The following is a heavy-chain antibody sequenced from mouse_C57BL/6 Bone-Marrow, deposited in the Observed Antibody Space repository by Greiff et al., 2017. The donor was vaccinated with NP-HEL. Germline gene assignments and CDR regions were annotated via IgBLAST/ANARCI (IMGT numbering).Heavy chain of an antibody. CDR1: GFTFSSYG. Sequence: EVQLQQSGGDLVKPGGSLKLSCAASGFTFSSYGMSWVRQTPDKRLEWVATISSGGSYTYYPASVKGRFTISRDNAKNTLYLQMSSLKSEDTAMYYCATTVYYFDYWGQGTTLTVSS. CDR3: ATTVYYFDY. CDR2: ISSGGSYT. D-gene: IGHD1-1*01. J-gene: IGHJ2*01. V-gene: IGHV5-6*01.